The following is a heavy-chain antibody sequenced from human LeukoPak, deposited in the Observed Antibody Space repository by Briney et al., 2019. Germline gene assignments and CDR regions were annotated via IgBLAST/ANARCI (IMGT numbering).Heavy chain of an antibody. CDR2: IIPICGTA. CDR1: GGTFRSYP. CDR3: ARDGYGEQVGGDY. V-gene: IGHV1-69*13. D-gene: IGHD4-17*01. Sequence: VASVKDSFKGFGGTFRSYPLSWVRQAPGQGLEWMGGIIPICGTANYAQKLQGRVTITADESTSTAYMELGSLRSEDTAVYYCARDGYGEQVGGDYWGQGTLVTVSS. J-gene: IGHJ4*02.